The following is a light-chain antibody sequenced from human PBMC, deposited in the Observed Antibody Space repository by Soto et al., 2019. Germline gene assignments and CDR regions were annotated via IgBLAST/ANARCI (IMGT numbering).Light chain of an antibody. Sequence: EVVMTQSSATLSVSPGESATLSCRASQTVSSNVAWYQQRPGQAPRLLIYDASNRATGIPARFSGSGSGTDFTLTISSLEPEDFAVYYCQQRSNWITFGQRTRLEIK. J-gene: IGKJ5*01. CDR2: DAS. CDR3: QQRSNWIT. CDR1: QTVSSN. V-gene: IGKV3-11*01.